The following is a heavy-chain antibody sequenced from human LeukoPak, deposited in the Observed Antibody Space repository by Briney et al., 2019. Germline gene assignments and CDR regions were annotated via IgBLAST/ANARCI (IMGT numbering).Heavy chain of an antibody. J-gene: IGHJ4*02. CDR2: IIPTFGTT. CDR1: GGTFSNYG. D-gene: IGHD2-21*01. Sequence: GASVKVSCKASGGTFSNYGISWVRQAPGQGLEWMGGIIPTFGTTNYAQKFQGRVTITADESTSTAYMELSSLRSEDTDVYYCARAEGGGDDFDYWGQGTLVIVSS. CDR3: ARAEGGGDDFDY. V-gene: IGHV1-69*13.